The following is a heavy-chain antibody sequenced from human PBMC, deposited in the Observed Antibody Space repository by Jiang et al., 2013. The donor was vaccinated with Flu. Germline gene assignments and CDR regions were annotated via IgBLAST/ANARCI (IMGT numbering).Heavy chain of an antibody. V-gene: IGHV4-38-2*01. Sequence: GSGLVKPSETLSLNCAVSGDSISSGYYWGWIRQPPGKGLEWIGSMSHSGSSNYNASLKSRVTISVDTSKNQISLKLTSVTAADTAVYYCARDLGNYMDVWGKGTTVTVSS. CDR3: ARDLGNYMDV. CDR1: GDSISSGYY. D-gene: IGHD3-10*01. CDR2: MSHSGSS. J-gene: IGHJ6*03.